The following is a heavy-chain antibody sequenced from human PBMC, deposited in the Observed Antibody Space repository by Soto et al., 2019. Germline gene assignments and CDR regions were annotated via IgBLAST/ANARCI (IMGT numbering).Heavy chain of an antibody. Sequence: QVQLVESGGGVVQPGRSLRLSCAVSGFTFSKYGMHWVRQAPGKGLEWVAVIWHDGSHKFYGDSVKGRFTISRDNSKNTLYLQINSLRVEDTAVYYCATEDIFSGLGLDYWGQGTLVTVSS. CDR1: GFTFSKYG. V-gene: IGHV3-33*01. J-gene: IGHJ4*02. D-gene: IGHD3-9*01. CDR3: ATEDIFSGLGLDY. CDR2: IWHDGSHK.